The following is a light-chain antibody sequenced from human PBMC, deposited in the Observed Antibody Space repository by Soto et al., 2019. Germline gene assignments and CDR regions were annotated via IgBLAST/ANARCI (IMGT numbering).Light chain of an antibody. J-gene: IGKJ1*01. CDR2: GAS. V-gene: IGKV3-20*01. Sequence: EIVLTQSPGTLSLSPGERATLSCRASQSLSSSYLAWYQQKPGQAPRLLIYGASSRATGIPGRFSGSGSGTDFTLTITRLEPEDFVVYYCQQYGSSPKTFGQGTKV. CDR3: QQYGSSPKT. CDR1: QSLSSSY.